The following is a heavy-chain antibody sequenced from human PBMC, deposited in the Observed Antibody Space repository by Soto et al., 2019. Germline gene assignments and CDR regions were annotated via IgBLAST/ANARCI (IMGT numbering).Heavy chain of an antibody. CDR1: GGSFSAYY. CDR3: ARGSLSSSLSP. J-gene: IGHJ5*02. Sequence: SETLSLTCVVYGGSFSAYYYSWIRQPPGKGLEWIGEINHSGSTNYNPSLKSRVTISIDTSRSQFSLKLSSVTAADTAVYYCARGSLSSSLSPWGQGTLVTVSS. V-gene: IGHV4-34*01. CDR2: INHSGST. D-gene: IGHD6-6*01.